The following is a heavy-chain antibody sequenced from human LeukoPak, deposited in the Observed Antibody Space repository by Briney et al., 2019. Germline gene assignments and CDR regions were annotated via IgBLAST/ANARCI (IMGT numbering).Heavy chain of an antibody. CDR2: IYYSGST. V-gene: IGHV4-39*01. Sequence: SETLSLTCTVSGGSISSSSYYWGWIRQPPGKGLEWIGSIYYSGSTYYNPSPKSRVTISVDTSKNQFSLKLSSVTAADTAVYYCASRIAVAGTAFDYWGQGTLVTVSS. CDR3: ASRIAVAGTAFDY. CDR1: GGSISSSSYY. D-gene: IGHD6-19*01. J-gene: IGHJ4*02.